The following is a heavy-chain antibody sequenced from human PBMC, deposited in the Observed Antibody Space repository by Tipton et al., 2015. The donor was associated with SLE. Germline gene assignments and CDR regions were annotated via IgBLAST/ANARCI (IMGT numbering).Heavy chain of an antibody. CDR3: ARKGPFGSRTGLLY. V-gene: IGHV4-39*07. D-gene: IGHD2-8*02. CDR1: GDSISGSSFY. Sequence: TLSLTCTVFGDSISGSSFYWGWIRQPPGKGLDFIGSIYYNGITFDNPSLKSRVTISVDTSKNQFSLKLSSVTAADTAVYFCARKGPFGSRTGLLYWGQGKLVTVSS. J-gene: IGHJ4*02. CDR2: IYYNGIT.